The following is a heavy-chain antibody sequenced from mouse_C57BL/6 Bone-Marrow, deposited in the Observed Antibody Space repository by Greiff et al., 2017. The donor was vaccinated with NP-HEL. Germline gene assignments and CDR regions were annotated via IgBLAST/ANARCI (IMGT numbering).Heavy chain of an antibody. D-gene: IGHD3-3*01. Sequence: VQLQHSGAELVRPGASVTLSCKASGYTFTDYEMHWVKQTPVHGLEWIGAIDPETGGTAYNQKFKGKAILTADKSSSTAYMELRSLTSEDSAVYYCTREGDEGAMDYWGQGTSVTVSS. J-gene: IGHJ4*01. V-gene: IGHV1-15*01. CDR2: IDPETGGT. CDR1: GYTFTDYE. CDR3: TREGDEGAMDY.